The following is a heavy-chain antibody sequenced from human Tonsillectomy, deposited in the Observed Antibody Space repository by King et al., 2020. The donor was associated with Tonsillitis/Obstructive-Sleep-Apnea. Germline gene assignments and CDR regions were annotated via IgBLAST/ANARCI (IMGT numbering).Heavy chain of an antibody. CDR3: AREEFYDFWSGYNWFDP. CDR2: ISYDGSDK. J-gene: IGHJ5*02. D-gene: IGHD3-3*01. CDR1: GFTFSTYA. V-gene: IGHV3-30*01. Sequence: VQLVESGGGVVQPGRSLRLSCTASGFTFSTYAMHWVRQAPGKGLEWVAGISYDGSDKYYADSVKGRFTISRDNSKNTLYLQMNSLRAEDTAVYYCAREEFYDFWSGYNWFDPWGQGTLVTVSS.